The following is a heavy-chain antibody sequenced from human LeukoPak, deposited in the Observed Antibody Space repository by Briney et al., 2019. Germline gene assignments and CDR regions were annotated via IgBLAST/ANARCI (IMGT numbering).Heavy chain of an antibody. J-gene: IGHJ3*02. CDR1: GFTFSSYG. V-gene: IGHV3-30*18. D-gene: IGHD6-19*01. Sequence: GGSLRLSCAASGFTFSSYGMRWVGQDPGKGLGWEAVILFDGSNKYYADSVKGRFTISRDNSKNTLYLQMNSLRAEDTAVYYCAKLAVAGNNAFDIWGQGTMVTVSS. CDR2: ILFDGSNK. CDR3: AKLAVAGNNAFDI.